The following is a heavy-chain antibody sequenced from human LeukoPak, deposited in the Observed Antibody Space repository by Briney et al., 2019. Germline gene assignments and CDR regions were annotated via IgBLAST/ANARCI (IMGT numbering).Heavy chain of an antibody. CDR3: ARDLGGDYY. CDR2: INPNSGGT. Sequence: ASVKVSCKASGYTFTGYYMHWVRQAPGQGLEWMGWINPNSGGTSFAQKFLGRVTITRDTSISTAYMELSSLRSDDTAVYYCARDLGGDYYWGQGTLVTVSS. D-gene: IGHD4-17*01. CDR1: GYTFTGYY. J-gene: IGHJ4*02. V-gene: IGHV1-2*02.